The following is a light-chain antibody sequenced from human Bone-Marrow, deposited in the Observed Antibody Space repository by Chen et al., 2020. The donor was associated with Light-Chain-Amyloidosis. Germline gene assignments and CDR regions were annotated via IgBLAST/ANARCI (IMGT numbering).Light chain of an antibody. Sequence: QSALTQPASVSGSPGQSITISCSGTRSDVGGDNHFSWYQQHPDKAPKLMIYGVTNRPSWVPDRFSGSKSDNTASLTISGLQTEDEADYFCSSYTITNTLVFGSGTRVTVL. CDR3: SSYTITNTLV. V-gene: IGLV2-14*01. J-gene: IGLJ1*01. CDR2: GVT. CDR1: RSDVGGDNH.